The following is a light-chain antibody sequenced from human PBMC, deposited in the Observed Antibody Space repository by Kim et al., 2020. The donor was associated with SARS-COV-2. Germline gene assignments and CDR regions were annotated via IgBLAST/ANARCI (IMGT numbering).Light chain of an antibody. J-gene: IGLJ3*02. V-gene: IGLV1-51*01. CDR1: SSNIGNNV. CDR3: GAWDSSLSAWV. CDR2: DNN. Sequence: GQKVTISCSGTSSNIGNNVVSWYQQLPGTAPKLLIYDNNNRPSGIPDRFSASKSGTSATLGITGLQTGDEADYYCGAWDSSLSAWVFGGGTQLTVL.